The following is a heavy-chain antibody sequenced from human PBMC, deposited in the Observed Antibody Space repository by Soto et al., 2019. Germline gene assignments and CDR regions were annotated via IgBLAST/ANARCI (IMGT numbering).Heavy chain of an antibody. J-gene: IGHJ6*02. V-gene: IGHV4-59*01. CDR3: ARWGTLQYGSGSYRHYYGMDV. CDR1: GGSISSYY. D-gene: IGHD3-10*01. CDR2: IYYSGST. Sequence: NPSETLSLTCTVSGGSISSYYWSWIRQPPGKGLEWIGYIYYSGSTNYNPSLKSRVTISVDTSKNQFSLKLSSVTAADTAVYYCARWGTLQYGSGSYRHYYGMDVWGQGTTVTVSS.